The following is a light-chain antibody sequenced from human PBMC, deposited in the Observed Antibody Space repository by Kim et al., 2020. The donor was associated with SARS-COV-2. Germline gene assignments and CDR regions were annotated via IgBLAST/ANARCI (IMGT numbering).Light chain of an antibody. CDR3: QQYSNSPHT. Sequence: PGERATLSCRASQSVSSNYIAWYQQKPGQAPRLLIYGASNRATGIPDRFSGSGSGTDFTLTIRRLEPEDFAVYYCQQYSNSPHTFGQGTKVDIK. J-gene: IGKJ1*01. CDR2: GAS. CDR1: QSVSSNY. V-gene: IGKV3-20*01.